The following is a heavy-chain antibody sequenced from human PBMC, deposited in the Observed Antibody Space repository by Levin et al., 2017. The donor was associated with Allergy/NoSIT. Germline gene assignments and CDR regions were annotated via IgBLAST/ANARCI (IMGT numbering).Heavy chain of an antibody. CDR2: ISGSGGGT. CDR1: GFTFTNSA. D-gene: IGHD1-1*01. J-gene: IGHJ2*01. CDR3: AKMMTLALWYFDL. Sequence: GGSLRLSCAASGFTFTNSAMSWVRQAPGKGLEWVSAISGSGGGTFYADSVKGRFTFSRDNSKNTLYLQMNSLRPEDTALYYCAKMMTLALWYFDLWGRGTLVTVSS. V-gene: IGHV3-23*01.